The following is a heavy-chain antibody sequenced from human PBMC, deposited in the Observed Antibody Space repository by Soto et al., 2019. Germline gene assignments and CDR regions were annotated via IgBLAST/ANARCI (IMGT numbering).Heavy chain of an antibody. CDR1: GFTFSDYY. CDR2: ISSSGSTI. Sequence: QVQLVESGGGLVKPGGSLRLSCAASGFTFSDYYMSWIRQAPGKGLEWVSYISSSGSTIYYADSVKGRFTISRDNAKNSLYLQMNRLRAEDTAVYYCARLDGNSYDSSGYYYYYYGMDVWGQRTTVTVSS. CDR3: ARLDGNSYDSSGYYYYYYGMDV. V-gene: IGHV3-11*01. J-gene: IGHJ6*02. D-gene: IGHD3-22*01.